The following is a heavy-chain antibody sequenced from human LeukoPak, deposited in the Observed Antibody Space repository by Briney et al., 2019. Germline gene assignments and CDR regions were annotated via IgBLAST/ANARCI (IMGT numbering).Heavy chain of an antibody. CDR1: GFTFSSYS. V-gene: IGHV3-21*04. D-gene: IGHD4-17*01. Sequence: SGGSLRLSCAGSGFTFSSYSMNWVRQAPGKGLEWVSCISSSSSYIYYADSVKGRFTISRDNAKNSLYLQMNSLRAEDMALYYCAKDGMYGDYGLGAFDIWGQGTMVTVSS. J-gene: IGHJ3*02. CDR3: AKDGMYGDYGLGAFDI. CDR2: ISSSSSYI.